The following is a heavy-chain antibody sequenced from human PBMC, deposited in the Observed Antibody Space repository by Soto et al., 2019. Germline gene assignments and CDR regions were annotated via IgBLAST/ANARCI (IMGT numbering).Heavy chain of an antibody. CDR1: GGTFSSYT. V-gene: IGHV1-69*08. Sequence: QVQLVQSGAEVKKPGSSVKVSCKASGGTFSSYTISWVRQAPGQGLEWMGRIIPILGIGNYAQKFQGRVTITADKSTSTAYMELSSLRSEDTAVYYCAREEGAEPDYWGQGTLVTVSS. J-gene: IGHJ4*02. CDR2: IIPILGIG. CDR3: AREEGAEPDY.